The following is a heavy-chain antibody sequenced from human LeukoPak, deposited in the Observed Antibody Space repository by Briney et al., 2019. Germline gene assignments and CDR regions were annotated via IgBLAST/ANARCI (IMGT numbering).Heavy chain of an antibody. Sequence: GGSLRLPCAASGFAFSSYGMHWVRQAPGKGMEWVAVIWYDGSNKYYADSVKGRFTISRDNSKNTLYLQMNSLRAEDTAVYYCARDPTAYYDSSGYYLNTIDYWGQGTLVTVSS. D-gene: IGHD3-22*01. CDR1: GFAFSSYG. J-gene: IGHJ4*02. CDR3: ARDPTAYYDSSGYYLNTIDY. CDR2: IWYDGSNK. V-gene: IGHV3-33*08.